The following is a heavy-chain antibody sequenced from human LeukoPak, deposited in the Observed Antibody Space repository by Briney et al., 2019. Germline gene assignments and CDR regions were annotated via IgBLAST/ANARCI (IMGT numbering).Heavy chain of an antibody. CDR1: GFTFISCR. J-gene: IGHJ3*02. CDR3: ARAGRWFGDYASDM. Sequence: GGSLRLSCAASGFTFISCRMNWVRQAPGKGLEWVSSISSSSSYIYYADSVKGRFTISRDNAKNSLYLQMNSLRAEDTAVYYCARAGRWFGDYASDMWGQGTMVTVSS. D-gene: IGHD3-10*01. CDR2: ISSSSSYI. V-gene: IGHV3-21*01.